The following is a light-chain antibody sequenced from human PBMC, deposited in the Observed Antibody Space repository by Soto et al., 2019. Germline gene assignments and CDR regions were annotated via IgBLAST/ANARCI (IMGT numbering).Light chain of an antibody. CDR2: EVN. CDR3: SSTAGNNNLV. V-gene: IGLV2-8*01. Sequence: QSVLTQPPSASGSPGQSVTISCTGTSSDIGGYNSVSWYQQHPGKAPRLMIYEVNKRPSGVPDRFSGSKSGYTASLTVSGLQAEDEAVYYCSSTAGNNNLVFGGGTKVTVL. J-gene: IGLJ3*02. CDR1: SSDIGGYNS.